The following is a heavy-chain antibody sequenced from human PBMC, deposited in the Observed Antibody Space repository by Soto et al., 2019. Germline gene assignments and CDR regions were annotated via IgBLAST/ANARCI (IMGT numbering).Heavy chain of an antibody. CDR3: ARDPVGVAAMENNWFDP. J-gene: IGHJ5*02. V-gene: IGHV4-4*02. Sequence: PSETLSLTCAVSGGSISSSNWWSWVRQPPGKGLEWIGEIYHSGSTNYNPSLKGRVTISVDKSKNQFSLKLSSVTAADTAVYYCARDPVGVAAMENNWFDPWGQGXLLTVSS. CDR1: GGSISSSNW. CDR2: IYHSGST. D-gene: IGHD5-18*01.